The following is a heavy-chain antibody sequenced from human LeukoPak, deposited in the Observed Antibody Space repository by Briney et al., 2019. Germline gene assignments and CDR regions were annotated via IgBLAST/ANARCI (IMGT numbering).Heavy chain of an antibody. CDR3: ATGSGTYYDS. Sequence: PGGSLRLSCEASTFTFSTYWMHWVRQAPGKGLVWVSYINGDGSSSNYADSAKGRLTISRDNAKSTLYLQMISLRAEDTAVYYCATGSGTYYDSWGQGTLVTVSS. V-gene: IGHV3-74*01. D-gene: IGHD3-10*01. CDR1: TFTFSTYW. CDR2: INGDGSSS. J-gene: IGHJ4*02.